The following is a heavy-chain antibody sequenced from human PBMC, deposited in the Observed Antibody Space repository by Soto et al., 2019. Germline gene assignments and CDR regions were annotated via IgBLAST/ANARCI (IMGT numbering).Heavy chain of an antibody. Sequence: EVQLLESGGGLVQPGGSLRLSCAASGFTFSSYAMSWVRQAPGKGLGWVSAISGSGGSTYYADSVKGRFTISRDNSKNTLYLQMNSLRAEDTAVYYCARGGYSYGYIDYWGQGTLVTVSS. D-gene: IGHD5-18*01. V-gene: IGHV3-23*01. CDR2: ISGSGGST. J-gene: IGHJ4*02. CDR3: ARGGYSYGYIDY. CDR1: GFTFSSYA.